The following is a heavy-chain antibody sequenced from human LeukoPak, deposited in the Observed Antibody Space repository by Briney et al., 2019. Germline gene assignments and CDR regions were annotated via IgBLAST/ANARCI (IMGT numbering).Heavy chain of an antibody. D-gene: IGHD5-12*01. Sequence: SETLSLTRTVSGGSISSSSYYWGWIRQPPGKGLEWIGSIYYSGSTYYNPSLKSRVTISVDTSKNQFSLKLSSVTAADTAVYYCARHGYSGYSYYFDYWGQGTLVTVSS. CDR1: GGSISSSSYY. J-gene: IGHJ4*02. CDR2: IYYSGST. V-gene: IGHV4-39*01. CDR3: ARHGYSGYSYYFDY.